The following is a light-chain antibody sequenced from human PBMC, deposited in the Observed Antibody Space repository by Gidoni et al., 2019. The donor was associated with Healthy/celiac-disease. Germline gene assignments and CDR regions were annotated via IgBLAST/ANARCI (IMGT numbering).Light chain of an antibody. V-gene: IGKV3-20*01. CDR2: GAS. CDR1: QSVSSSY. Sequence: DIVLTQSPGPLSLSPGERASQSVSSSYIAWYQQKPGQAPRLLIYGASSRATGIPDRFSGSGSGTDFTLTISRLEPEDVAVYYCQQYGSSPPVTFGQGTRLEIK. CDR3: QQYGSSPPVT. J-gene: IGKJ5*01.